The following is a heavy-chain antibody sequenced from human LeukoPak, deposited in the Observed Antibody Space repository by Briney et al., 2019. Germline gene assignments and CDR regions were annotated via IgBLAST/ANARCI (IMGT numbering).Heavy chain of an antibody. CDR1: GGTFSSYA. V-gene: IGHV1-69*04. CDR3: ASAAGGSYYGMDV. D-gene: IGHD6-13*01. Sequence: GASVKVSCKASGGTFSSYAISWVRQAPGQGLEWMGRIIPILGIANYAQKFQGRVTITADKSTSTAYMELSSLRSEDTAVYYCASAAGGSYYGMDVWGQGTTVTVSS. J-gene: IGHJ6*02. CDR2: IIPILGIA.